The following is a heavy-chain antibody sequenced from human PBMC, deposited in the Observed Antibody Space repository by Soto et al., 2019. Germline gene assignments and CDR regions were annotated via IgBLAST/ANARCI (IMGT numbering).Heavy chain of an antibody. V-gene: IGHV4-39*01. Sequence: QLQLQESGPGLVKPSETLSLTCTVSGGSISSSSYYWGWIRQPPGKGLEWIGSIYYRGSTYYNPSLKSRVTISVDTSKTQFSLKLSSVTVADTAVYXXARHXPSGSYSDYWGQGTLVTVSS. J-gene: IGHJ4*02. CDR1: GGSISSSSYY. CDR3: ARHXPSGSYSDY. D-gene: IGHD1-26*01. CDR2: IYYRGST.